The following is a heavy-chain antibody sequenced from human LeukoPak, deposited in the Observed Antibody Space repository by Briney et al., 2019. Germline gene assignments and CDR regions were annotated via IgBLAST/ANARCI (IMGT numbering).Heavy chain of an antibody. D-gene: IGHD2-2*02. CDR3: AREGGHCSGKTCYIWLDR. CDR1: GYIFNSYD. V-gene: IGHV7-4-1*02. J-gene: IGHJ5*02. Sequence: ASVKVSCKASGYIFNSYDMYWLRQAPGQGLEWMGWINTNTGKPTYTQRFTGRFVFSLDTSVSTAYLQISSLKPEDTAVYYCAREGGHCSGKTCYIWLDRWGQGTLVTVSS. CDR2: INTNTGKP.